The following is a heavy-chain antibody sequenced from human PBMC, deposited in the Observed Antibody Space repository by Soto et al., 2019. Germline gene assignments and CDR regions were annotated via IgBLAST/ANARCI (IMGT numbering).Heavy chain of an antibody. Sequence: PSETLSLTCAVYGGSFSGYYWSWIRQPPGKELEWIGEINHSGSTNYNPSLKSRVTISVDTSKNQFSLKLSSVTAADTAVYYCARGARASPGYYGSGSYYTINWFDPWGQGTLVTVSS. CDR3: ARGARASPGYYGSGSYYTINWFDP. CDR1: GGSFSGYY. J-gene: IGHJ5*02. V-gene: IGHV4-34*01. D-gene: IGHD3-10*01. CDR2: INHSGST.